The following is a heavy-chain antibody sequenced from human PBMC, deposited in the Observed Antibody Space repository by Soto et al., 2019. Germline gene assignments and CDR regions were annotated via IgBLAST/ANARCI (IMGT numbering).Heavy chain of an antibody. V-gene: IGHV3-53*01. Sequence: PGGSLRLSCAVSGLTVRSNYMIWVRQAPGKGLEWVSIIYSDGRAFYADSVRGRFTISRDNSKNALYLDMNTLSAEDTAVYYCARVYYSGSYFSDHWGQGTLVTFSS. D-gene: IGHD3-10*01. CDR3: ARVYYSGSYFSDH. CDR1: GLTVRSNY. J-gene: IGHJ5*02. CDR2: IYSDGRA.